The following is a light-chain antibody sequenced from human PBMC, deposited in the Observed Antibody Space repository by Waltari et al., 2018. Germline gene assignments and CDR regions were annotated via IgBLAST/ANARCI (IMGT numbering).Light chain of an antibody. V-gene: IGKV3-20*01. Sequence: VLTPSPGTLSLSPGESATLSCRASQSLTKRYLAWYQQKPGQAPRLVIYGASSRAAGIPDRFSGSGSGTDFTLTISRLEPDDFAVYYCQQYGSSIMYTFGQGTKLEIK. CDR2: GAS. CDR1: QSLTKRY. CDR3: QQYGSSIMYT. J-gene: IGKJ2*01.